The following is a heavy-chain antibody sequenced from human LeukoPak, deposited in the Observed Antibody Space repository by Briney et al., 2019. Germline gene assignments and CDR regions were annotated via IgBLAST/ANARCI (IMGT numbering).Heavy chain of an antibody. V-gene: IGHV3-48*03. CDR3: ARDRRFSFDY. CDR1: GFTFSSYE. Sequence: PGGSLRLSCAPSGFTFSSYEMNWVRQAPGKGLEWVSYISSAGSTVYYADSVKGRFTISRDNAKNSLYLQMHSLRAEDTAVYYCARDRRFSFDYWGQGTLVTVSS. CDR2: ISSAGSTV. J-gene: IGHJ4*02.